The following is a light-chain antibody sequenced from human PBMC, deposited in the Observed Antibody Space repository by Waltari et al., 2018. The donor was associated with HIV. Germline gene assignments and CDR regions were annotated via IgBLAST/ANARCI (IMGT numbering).Light chain of an antibody. V-gene: IGLV4-69*01. CDR1: IGHSSYA. CDR2: LNTNGSL. Sequence: QLVLTQSPSASASLGASIKLTCTMNIGHSSYAIAWHQQHPGKGPRFLLRLNTNGSLTKGDGIPDRFSGSSSGAERSLTISNLQSEDEADYYCQAWGTGIRGVFGGGTKLTVL. J-gene: IGLJ3*02. CDR3: QAWGTGIRGV.